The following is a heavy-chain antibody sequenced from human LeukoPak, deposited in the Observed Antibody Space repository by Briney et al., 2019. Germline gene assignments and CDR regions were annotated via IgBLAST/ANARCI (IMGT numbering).Heavy chain of an antibody. J-gene: IGHJ3*02. V-gene: IGHV3-21*01. CDR3: ARDRGYQPDAFDI. D-gene: IGHD5-18*01. Sequence: GGSLRLSCAASGFTITTNYMNWVRQAPGKGLEWVSSISSSSSYIYYADSVKGRFTISRDNAKNSLYLQMNSLRAEDTAVYYCARDRGYQPDAFDIWGQGTMVTVSS. CDR1: GFTITTNY. CDR2: ISSSSSYI.